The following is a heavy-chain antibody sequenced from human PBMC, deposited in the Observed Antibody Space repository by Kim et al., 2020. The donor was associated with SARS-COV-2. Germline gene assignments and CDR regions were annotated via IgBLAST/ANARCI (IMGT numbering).Heavy chain of an antibody. V-gene: IGHV4-4*02. Sequence: SETLSLTCAVSGGSISSSNWWSWVRQPPGKGLEWIGEIYHSGSTNYNPSLKSRVTISVDKSKNQFSLKLSSVTAADTAVYYCARDVLLWFGELLYRWFDPWGQGTLVTVSS. CDR2: IYHSGST. CDR3: ARDVLLWFGELLYRWFDP. CDR1: GGSISSSNW. D-gene: IGHD3-10*01. J-gene: IGHJ5*02.